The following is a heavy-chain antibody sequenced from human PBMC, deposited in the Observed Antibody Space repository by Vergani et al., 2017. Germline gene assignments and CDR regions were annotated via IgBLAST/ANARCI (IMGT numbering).Heavy chain of an antibody. CDR3: ARENLWFGEFYYFDY. CDR2: IYTSGST. Sequence: QVQLQESGPGLVKPSQTLSLTCTVSGGSISSGSYYWSWIRQPAGKGLEWIGRIYTSGSTNYNPSLKSRVTISVDTSKNQSSLKLSSVTAADTAVYYCARENLWFGEFYYFDYWGQGTLVTVSS. CDR1: GGSISSGSYY. J-gene: IGHJ4*02. V-gene: IGHV4-61*02. D-gene: IGHD3-10*01.